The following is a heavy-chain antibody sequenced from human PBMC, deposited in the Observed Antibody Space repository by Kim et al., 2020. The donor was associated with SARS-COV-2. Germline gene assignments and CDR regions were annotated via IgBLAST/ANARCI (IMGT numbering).Heavy chain of an antibody. CDR2: IIPILGIA. CDR1: GGTFSSYA. D-gene: IGHD3-22*01. V-gene: IGHV1-69*04. Sequence: SVKVSCKASGGTFSSYAISWVRQAPGQGLEWMGRIIPILGIANYAQKFQGRVTITADKSTSTAYMELSSLRSEDTAVYYCARAPTSYYYDSSGYYYDFDYWGQGTLVTVSS. J-gene: IGHJ4*02. CDR3: ARAPTSYYYDSSGYYYDFDY.